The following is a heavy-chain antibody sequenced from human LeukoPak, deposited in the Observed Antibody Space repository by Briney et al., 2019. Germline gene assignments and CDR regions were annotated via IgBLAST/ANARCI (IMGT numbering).Heavy chain of an antibody. J-gene: IGHJ4*02. V-gene: IGHV4-38-2*02. CDR3: AREDDILTGYYPYYFDY. D-gene: IGHD3-9*01. Sequence: SETLSLTCTVSGYSISSGYYWGWIRQPPGKGLEWIGSIYHSGSTYYNPSLKRRVTISVDTSKNQFSLKLSSVTAADTAVYYCAREDDILTGYYPYYFDYWGQGTLVTVSS. CDR1: GYSISSGYY. CDR2: IYHSGST.